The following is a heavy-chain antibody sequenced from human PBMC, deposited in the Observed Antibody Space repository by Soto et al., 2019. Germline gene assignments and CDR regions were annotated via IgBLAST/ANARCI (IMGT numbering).Heavy chain of an antibody. D-gene: IGHD1-26*01. CDR1: GGSISSSSYY. CDR3: ARPRSPYHSIVGATTYWFDP. Sequence: SETLSLTCTVSGGSISSSSYYWGWIRQPPGKGLEWIGSIYYSGSTYYNPSLKSRVTISVDTSKNQFSLKLSSVTAADTAVYYCARPRSPYHSIVGATTYWFDPWGQGTLVTVSS. V-gene: IGHV4-39*01. J-gene: IGHJ5*02. CDR2: IYYSGST.